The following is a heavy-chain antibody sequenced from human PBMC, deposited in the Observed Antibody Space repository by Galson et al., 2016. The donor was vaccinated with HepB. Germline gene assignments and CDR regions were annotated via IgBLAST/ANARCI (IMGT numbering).Heavy chain of an antibody. CDR1: GYTFTNYA. Sequence: SVKVSCKASGYTFTNYAMHWVRQAPGQRLEWMGWINGGNGITQCSQKFQGRATITRDTSASTAYMELRSRRSEDTAVYYCARDLLWELATTHFLKDHLFDHWGQGSLVTVSS. CDR2: INGGNGIT. J-gene: IGHJ4*02. CDR3: ARDLLWELATTHFLKDHLFDH. V-gene: IGHV1-3*01. D-gene: IGHD1-7*01.